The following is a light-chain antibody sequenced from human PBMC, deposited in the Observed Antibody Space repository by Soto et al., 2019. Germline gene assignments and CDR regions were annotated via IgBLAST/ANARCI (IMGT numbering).Light chain of an antibody. J-gene: IGKJ1*01. CDR2: RGS. Sequence: EVVLTQSPGTLSLSPGERATLSCRASQNIRGNELAWYQQKPGQAPRLLIYRGSSRATGIPDRFSGRGSGTDFTLTISRLEPEDFAVYYCPYYCPSAPWTFGQGTKVEIK. CDR1: QNIRGNE. V-gene: IGKV3-20*01. CDR3: PYYCPSAPWT.